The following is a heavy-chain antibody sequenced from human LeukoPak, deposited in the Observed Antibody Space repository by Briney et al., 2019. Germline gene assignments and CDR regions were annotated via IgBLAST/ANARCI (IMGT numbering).Heavy chain of an antibody. CDR2: IYYSGSA. D-gene: IGHD5-12*01. V-gene: IGHV4-30-4*01. J-gene: IGHJ4*02. CDR1: GGSISSGDYY. CDR3: ARDHSGYDLVDY. Sequence: KPSETLSLTCTVSGGSISSGDYYWSWIRQPPGKGLDWIGYIYYSGSAYYNPSLKSRVTISVDMSKNQFSLNLSSVTAADTAVYYCARDHSGYDLVDYWGQGTLVTVSS.